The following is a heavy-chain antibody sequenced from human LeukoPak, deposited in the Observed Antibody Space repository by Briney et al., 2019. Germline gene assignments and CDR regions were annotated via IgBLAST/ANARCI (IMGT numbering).Heavy chain of an antibody. CDR3: ARAGYYCLDY. Sequence: PSETLSLTCAVYGGSFSGYYWSWIRQPPGKGLEWIGEINHSGSTNCNPSLKSRVTISVDKSKNQFSLRVSSVTAADTAVYYCARAGYYCLDYWGQGTLVTVSS. J-gene: IGHJ4*02. V-gene: IGHV4-34*01. CDR2: INHSGST. D-gene: IGHD3-10*01. CDR1: GGSFSGYY.